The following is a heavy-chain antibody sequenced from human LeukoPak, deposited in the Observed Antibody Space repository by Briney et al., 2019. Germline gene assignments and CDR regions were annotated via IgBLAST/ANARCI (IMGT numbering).Heavy chain of an antibody. CDR2: IKQDGSEK. CDR3: ARSGGELRLGYYFDY. Sequence: GGSLRLSCAASGFTFSSYWMSWVRQAPGKGLEWVANIKQDGSEKYYVDSVKGRFTISRDNAKNLLYLQMNSLRAEDTAVYYCARSGGELRLGYYFDYWGQGTLVTVSS. CDR1: GFTFSSYW. J-gene: IGHJ4*02. D-gene: IGHD1-26*01. V-gene: IGHV3-7*01.